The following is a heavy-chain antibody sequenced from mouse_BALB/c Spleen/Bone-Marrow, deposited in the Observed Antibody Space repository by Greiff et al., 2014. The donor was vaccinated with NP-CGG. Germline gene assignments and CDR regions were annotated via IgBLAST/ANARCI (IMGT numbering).Heavy chain of an antibody. CDR2: ISSGGST. J-gene: IGHJ4*01. CDR3: ARGGGYYYAMDY. CDR1: GFTFSSYA. V-gene: IGHV5-6-5*01. Sequence: QLVESGGGLVKPGGSLKLSCAASGFTFSSYAMSWVRQTPEKRLEWVASISSGGSTYYPDSVKGRFTISRDNARNILYLQMSSLRSEDTAMYYCARGGGYYYAMDYWGQGTSVTVSS.